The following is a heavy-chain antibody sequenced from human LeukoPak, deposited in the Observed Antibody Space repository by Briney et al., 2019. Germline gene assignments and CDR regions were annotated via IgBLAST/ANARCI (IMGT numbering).Heavy chain of an antibody. CDR3: ASDKAGYSYGSPFDY. CDR1: GYTFTIYG. CDR2: ISAYNGNT. D-gene: IGHD5-18*01. J-gene: IGHJ4*02. V-gene: IGHV1-18*01. Sequence: GASVNVSCKASGYTFTIYGISWVRQAPGQGLEWMGWISAYNGNTNYAQKLQGRVTMTTDTSTSTAYMELRSLRSDDTAVYYCASDKAGYSYGSPFDYWGQGTLVTVSS.